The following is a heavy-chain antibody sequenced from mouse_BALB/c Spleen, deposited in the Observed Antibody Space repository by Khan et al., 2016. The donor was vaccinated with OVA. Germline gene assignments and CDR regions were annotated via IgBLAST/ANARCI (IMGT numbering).Heavy chain of an antibody. Sequence: VELVESGPGLVAPSQSLSITCTISGFSLTNYGVHWVRQPPGKGLEWLVLMWSDGSTTYNSALKSRLTISKDNSKSQVFLKMNSLQTYDTAMYFCARQPYYHYNVMDYWGQGTSVTVSS. D-gene: IGHD2-10*01. V-gene: IGHV2-6-1*01. J-gene: IGHJ4*01. CDR2: MWSDGST. CDR3: ARQPYYHYNVMDY. CDR1: GFSLTNYG.